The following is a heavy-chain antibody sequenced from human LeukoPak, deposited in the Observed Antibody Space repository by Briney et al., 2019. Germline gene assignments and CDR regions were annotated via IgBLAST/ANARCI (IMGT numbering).Heavy chain of an antibody. CDR2: IYYSGST. J-gene: IGHJ4*02. V-gene: IGHV4-31*03. CDR1: GGSISSGGYY. Sequence: PSETLSLTCIVSGGSISSGGYYWSWIRQHPGKGLEWIGYIYYSGSTYYNPSLKSRVTISVDTSKNQFSLKLSSVTAADTAVYYCASSPPRSPGSGYYYYFDYWGQGTLVTVSS. CDR3: ASSPPRSPGSGYYYYFDY. D-gene: IGHD3-22*01.